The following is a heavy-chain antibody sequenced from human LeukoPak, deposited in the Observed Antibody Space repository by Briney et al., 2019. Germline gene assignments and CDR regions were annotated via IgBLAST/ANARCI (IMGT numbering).Heavy chain of an antibody. D-gene: IGHD4-17*01. J-gene: IGHJ4*02. CDR2: ISSSSNPI. V-gene: IGHV3-48*01. CDR3: ANYLNDYGDYVDY. CDR1: GFTFNIYN. Sequence: GGSLRLSCAASGFTFNIYNINWVRQAPGKGLEWVSYISSSSNPIYYADSVKGRFTISRDNSKNTLYLQMNSLRAEDTAVYYCANYLNDYGDYVDYWGQGTLVTVSS.